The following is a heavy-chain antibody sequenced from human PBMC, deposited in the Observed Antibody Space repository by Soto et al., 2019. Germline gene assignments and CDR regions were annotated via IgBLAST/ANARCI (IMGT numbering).Heavy chain of an antibody. Sequence: HPGGSLRLSCTGSGFTFSNYNMNWVRQAPGKGLEWVSYISLTGGTIYYADSVKGRFTISRDNAKNSLYLQMTSLRSDDTAIYYCMSHYASGTNDNYFDPWGQGTLVTVSS. J-gene: IGHJ5*02. CDR2: ISLTGGTI. CDR3: MSHYASGTNDNYFDP. CDR1: GFTFSNYN. V-gene: IGHV3-48*01. D-gene: IGHD3-10*01.